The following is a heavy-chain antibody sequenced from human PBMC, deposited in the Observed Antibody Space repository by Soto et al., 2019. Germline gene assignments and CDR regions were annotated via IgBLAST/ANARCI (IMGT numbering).Heavy chain of an antibody. CDR3: ARAGGAYYYYYYMEV. CDR1: GFTFSSYS. J-gene: IGHJ6*03. CDR2: ISSSSSYI. Sequence: GGSLRLSCAASGFTFSSYSMNWVRQAPGKGLEWVSSISSSSSYIYYADSVKGRFTISRDNAKNSLYLQMNSLRAEDTAVYYCARAGGAYYYYYYMEVRGKGTTVTV. V-gene: IGHV3-21*01. D-gene: IGHD2-21*01.